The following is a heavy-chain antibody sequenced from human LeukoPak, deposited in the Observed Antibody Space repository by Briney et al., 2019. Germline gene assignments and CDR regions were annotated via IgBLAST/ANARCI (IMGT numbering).Heavy chain of an antibody. D-gene: IGHD5-18*01. CDR2: IKQDGSEK. CDR3: ARDVDTAMARAIYFDY. V-gene: IGHV3-7*03. Sequence: LSGGSLRLSCVVSGFTFSESWMSWVRQAPGKGLEWVANIKQDGSEKYYVDSVKGRFTISRDNAKNSLYLQMNSLRAEDTAVYYCARDVDTAMARAIYFDYWGQGTLVTVSS. J-gene: IGHJ4*02. CDR1: GFTFSESW.